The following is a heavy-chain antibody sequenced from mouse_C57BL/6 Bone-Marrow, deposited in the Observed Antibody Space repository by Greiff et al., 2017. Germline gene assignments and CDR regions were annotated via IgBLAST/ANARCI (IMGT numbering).Heavy chain of an antibody. J-gene: IGHJ2*01. CDR1: GYTFTSYW. CDR3: ARRSFLYGENYFDY. D-gene: IGHD1-1*01. Sequence: QVQLQQPGAELVRPGTSVKLSCKASGYTFTSYWMHWVKQRPGQGLEWIGVIDPSDSYTNYNQKFKGKATLTVDTSSSTAYMQLSSLTSEDSAVYYCARRSFLYGENYFDYWGQGTTLTVSS. CDR2: IDPSDSYT. V-gene: IGHV1-59*01.